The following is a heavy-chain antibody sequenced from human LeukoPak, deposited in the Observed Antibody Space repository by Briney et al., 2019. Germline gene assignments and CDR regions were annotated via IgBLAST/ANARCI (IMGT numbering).Heavy chain of an antibody. CDR2: MNPNSGNT. Sequence: GASVKVSFKASGYTFTSYDINWVRQATGQGLEWMGWMNPNSGNTGYAQKFQGRVTMTRNTSISTAYMELSSLRSEDTAVYYCARVFWRGYYSDWFDPWGQGTLVTVSS. V-gene: IGHV1-8*01. J-gene: IGHJ5*02. CDR1: GYTFTSYD. D-gene: IGHD3-3*01. CDR3: ARVFWRGYYSDWFDP.